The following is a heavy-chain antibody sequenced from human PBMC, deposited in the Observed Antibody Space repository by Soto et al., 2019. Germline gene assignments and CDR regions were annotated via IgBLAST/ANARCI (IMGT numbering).Heavy chain of an antibody. J-gene: IGHJ6*02. CDR3: AKWRGTVNPRYYYYGMDV. D-gene: IGHD3-10*01. CDR2: ISGSGGST. Sequence: GGSLRLSCAASGFTFSSYAMSWVRQAPGKGLEWVSAISGSGGSTYYADSVKGRFTISRDNSKNTLYLQMNSLRAEDTAVYYCAKWRGTVNPRYYYYGMDVWGQGTTVTVSS. V-gene: IGHV3-23*01. CDR1: GFTFSSYA.